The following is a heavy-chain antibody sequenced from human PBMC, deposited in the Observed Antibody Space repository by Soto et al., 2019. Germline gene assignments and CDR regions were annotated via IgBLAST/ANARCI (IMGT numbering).Heavy chain of an antibody. CDR3: ARSYSYPYYFDY. CDR1: GFTFDDYT. D-gene: IGHD5-18*01. J-gene: IGHJ4*02. Sequence: GGSLRLSCEASGFTFDDYTMHWVRQAPGKGLEWVSLISWDGGSTYYADSVKGRFTISRDNSKNTLYFEMNSLRAEDAAVYYCARSYSYPYYFDYWGQGT. CDR2: ISWDGGST. V-gene: IGHV3-43*01.